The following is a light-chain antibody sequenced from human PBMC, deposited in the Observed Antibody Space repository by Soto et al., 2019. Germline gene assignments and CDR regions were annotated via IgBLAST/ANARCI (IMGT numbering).Light chain of an antibody. CDR3: QKRRDWPWT. J-gene: IGKJ1*01. Sequence: EIVLTQSPATLSLSPGDRATLSCRASQSVSRYLGWYQQKPGQPPRLLIFDASNRATGIPARFSGSGSVTGFTLTIGGLEPEDFAVYYCQKRRDWPWTFGQGTTVEIK. V-gene: IGKV3-11*01. CDR2: DAS. CDR1: QSVSRY.